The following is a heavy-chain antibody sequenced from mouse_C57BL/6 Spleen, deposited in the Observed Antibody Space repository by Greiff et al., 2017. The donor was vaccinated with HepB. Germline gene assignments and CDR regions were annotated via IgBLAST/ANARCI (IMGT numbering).Heavy chain of an antibody. CDR2: IYPGDGDT. CDR1: GYAFSSSW. J-gene: IGHJ2*01. D-gene: IGHD1-1*01. V-gene: IGHV1-82*01. Sequence: VQLQQSGPELVKPGASVKISCKASGYAFSSSWMNWVKQRPGKGLEWIGRIYPGDGDTNYNGKFKGKATLTADKSSSTAYMQLSSLTSEDSAVYCCAGYYGSSPFDYWGQGTTLTVSS. CDR3: AGYYGSSPFDY.